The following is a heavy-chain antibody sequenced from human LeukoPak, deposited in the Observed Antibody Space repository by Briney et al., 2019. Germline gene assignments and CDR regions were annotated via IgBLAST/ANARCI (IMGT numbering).Heavy chain of an antibody. CDR2: ISGNSGTT. CDR3: ARDPRYSSGWYDVDY. Sequence: PGGSLRLSCAASGFTFSSYGMSWVRQAPGKGLEWVSGISGNSGTTYYADSVKGRFTISRDNSKNTLYLQMNSLRAEDTAVYYCARDPRYSSGWYDVDYWGQGTLATVSS. CDR1: GFTFSSYG. D-gene: IGHD6-19*01. J-gene: IGHJ4*02. V-gene: IGHV3-23*01.